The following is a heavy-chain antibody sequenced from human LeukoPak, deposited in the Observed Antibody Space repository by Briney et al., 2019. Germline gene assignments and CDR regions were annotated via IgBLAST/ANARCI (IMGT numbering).Heavy chain of an antibody. CDR3: ARARSPYYYDSSGWFDP. CDR1: GYTFTSYG. Sequence: GASVKVSCKASGYTFTSYGISWVRQAPGQGLEWMGWISAYNGNTNYAQKLQGRVTMTTDTSTSTAYMELRSLRPDDTAVYYCARARSPYYYDSSGWFDPWGQGTLVTVSS. V-gene: IGHV1-18*01. CDR2: ISAYNGNT. D-gene: IGHD3-22*01. J-gene: IGHJ5*02.